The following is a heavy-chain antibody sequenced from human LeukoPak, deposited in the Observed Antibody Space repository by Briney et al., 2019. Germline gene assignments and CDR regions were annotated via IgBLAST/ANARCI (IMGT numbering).Heavy chain of an antibody. Sequence: GGSLRLSCAASGFTFSSYAMNWVRQAPGKGLEWVGRVKTKGDGGAADYAAPVKGRFTISRDDSTKTLYLQINSLKTEDTAVYYCTTDRMIYATNWAVSWFDPWGQGTLVTVSS. D-gene: IGHD2-8*01. CDR2: VKTKGDGGAA. CDR1: GFTFSSYA. CDR3: TTDRMIYATNWAVSWFDP. V-gene: IGHV3-15*01. J-gene: IGHJ5*02.